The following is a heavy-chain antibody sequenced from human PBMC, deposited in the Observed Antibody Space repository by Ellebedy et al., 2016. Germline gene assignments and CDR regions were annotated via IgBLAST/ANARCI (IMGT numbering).Heavy chain of an antibody. CDR3: ARAEDTAMVFDY. CDR2: IIPIVGIA. CDR1: GGTFSSYA. J-gene: IGHJ4*02. Sequence: ASVKVSCKASGGTFSSYAISWVRQAPGQGLEWMGRIIPIVGIANYAQKFQGRVTITADKSTSTAYMELSSLRSEDTGVYYCARAEDTAMVFDYWGQGTLVTVSS. D-gene: IGHD5-18*01. V-gene: IGHV1-69*04.